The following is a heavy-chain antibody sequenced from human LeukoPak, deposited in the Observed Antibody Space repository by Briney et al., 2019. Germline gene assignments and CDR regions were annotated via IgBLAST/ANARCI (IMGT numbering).Heavy chain of an antibody. CDR2: ISRSGRT. D-gene: IGHD2-2*01. CDR1: GFTVSSNY. V-gene: IGHV3-66*03. J-gene: IGHJ6*03. CDR3: ARDYCSGTSCYLAFYYMDV. Sequence: GGSLRLSCAASGFTVSSNYMSWVREAPGQGLEWVSGISRSGRTYYADSVKGRFTISRDNSKNTLHLQMNSLRAEDTPVYYCARDYCSGTSCYLAFYYMDVWGKGTTVTVSS.